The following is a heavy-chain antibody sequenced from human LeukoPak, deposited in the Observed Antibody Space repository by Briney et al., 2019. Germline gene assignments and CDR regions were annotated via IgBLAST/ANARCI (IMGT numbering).Heavy chain of an antibody. CDR2: IYHSGST. J-gene: IGHJ4*02. Sequence: PSETLSLTCAVSGGSISSGGYPWSWIRQPPGKGLEWIGYIYHSGSTYYNPSLKSRATISVDRSKNQFSLKLSSVTAADTAVYYCARVDTAMVTVDYWGQGTLVTVSS. CDR3: ARVDTAMVTVDY. D-gene: IGHD5-18*01. CDR1: GGSISSGGYP. V-gene: IGHV4-30-2*01.